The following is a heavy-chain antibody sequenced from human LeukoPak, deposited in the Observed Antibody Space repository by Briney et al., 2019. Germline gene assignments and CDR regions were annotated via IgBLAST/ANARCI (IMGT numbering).Heavy chain of an antibody. CDR1: GGSISSGGYS. D-gene: IGHD3-10*01. V-gene: IGHV4-30-2*01. CDR3: ARQTTMVRGVMGEDAFDI. Sequence: PSETLSLTCTVSGGSISSGGYSWSWIRQPPGKGLEWIGYIYHSGSTYYNPSLKSRVTISVDRSKNQFSLKLSSVTAADTAVYYCARQTTMVRGVMGEDAFDIWGQGTMVTVSS. CDR2: IYHSGST. J-gene: IGHJ3*02.